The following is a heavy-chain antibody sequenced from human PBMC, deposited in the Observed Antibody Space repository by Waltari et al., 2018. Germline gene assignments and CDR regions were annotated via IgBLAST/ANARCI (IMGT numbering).Heavy chain of an antibody. J-gene: IGHJ4*02. Sequence: EVQLVESGGGLVQPGGSLGLSGAASAFTFSGYEMNWVRQAPGKGLEWISYISTSGNTIYYADSVKGRFTMSRDNAKKALYLQMNSLRAEDTAIYYSASGWYYFGYWGQGTLVTVSS. CDR2: ISTSGNTI. V-gene: IGHV3-48*03. CDR3: ASGWYYFGY. D-gene: IGHD6-19*01. CDR1: AFTFSGYE.